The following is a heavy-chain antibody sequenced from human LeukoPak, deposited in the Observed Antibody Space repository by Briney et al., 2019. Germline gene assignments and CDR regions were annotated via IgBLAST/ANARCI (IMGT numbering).Heavy chain of an antibody. Sequence: GGSLRLSCVASGFTFSSHGMNWVRQAPGKGLEWVSGIIPSGHTTYYADSVRGRFTVSRDNSRNTVYLQMNSLRAEDTAVYYCAKDDRWLQFCCWGQGTLVTVSA. CDR1: GFTFSSHG. J-gene: IGHJ4*02. CDR2: IIPSGHTT. D-gene: IGHD6-19*01. V-gene: IGHV3-23*01. CDR3: AKDDRWLQFCC.